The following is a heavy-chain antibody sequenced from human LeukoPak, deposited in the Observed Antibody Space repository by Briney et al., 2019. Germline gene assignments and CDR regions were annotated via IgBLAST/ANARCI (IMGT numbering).Heavy chain of an antibody. CDR3: ARVVGYCSSTSCYRGGYYYYGMDV. J-gene: IGHJ6*02. CDR1: GFTVSSNY. V-gene: IGHV3-66*02. Sequence: GGSLRLSCAASGFTVSSNYMSWVRQAPGKGLEWVSVIYSGGSTYYADSVKGRFTISRDNSKNTLYLQMNSLRAEDTAVYYCARVVGYCSSTSCYRGGYYYYGMDVWGQGTTVTVSS. CDR2: IYSGGST. D-gene: IGHD2-2*01.